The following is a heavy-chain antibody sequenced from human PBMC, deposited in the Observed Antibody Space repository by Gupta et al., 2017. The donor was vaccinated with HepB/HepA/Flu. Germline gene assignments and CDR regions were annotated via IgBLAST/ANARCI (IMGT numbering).Heavy chain of an antibody. CDR2: FYYSTST. J-gene: IGHJ3*02. V-gene: IGHV4-39*01. Sequence: HLQLPESAPGLVKPSETLSLLCTVSGGSIHSCSYLLGLVRQPPGKGLEWIGIFYYSTSTYYNPSRKSRVTISVDTSRDEFSLKQSSVTAADTAVYYCARHPSHVVETSDAFDMWGQGTTVTVSP. D-gene: IGHD2-21*01. CDR1: GGSIHSCSYL. CDR3: ARHPSHVVETSDAFDM.